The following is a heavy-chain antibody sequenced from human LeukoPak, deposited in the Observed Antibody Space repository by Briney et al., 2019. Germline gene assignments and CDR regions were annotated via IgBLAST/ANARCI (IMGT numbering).Heavy chain of an antibody. D-gene: IGHD3-10*01. Sequence: SQTLSLTCAVYGASFSGYYWSWIRQPPGKGLEWIGEINHSGSTNYNPSLKSRVTISVDTSKNQFSLKLSSVTAADTSVYYCASSITMVRGVIGGYCGQGTLGTVSS. CDR1: GASFSGYY. CDR2: INHSGST. CDR3: ASSITMVRGVIGGY. J-gene: IGHJ4*02. V-gene: IGHV4-34*01.